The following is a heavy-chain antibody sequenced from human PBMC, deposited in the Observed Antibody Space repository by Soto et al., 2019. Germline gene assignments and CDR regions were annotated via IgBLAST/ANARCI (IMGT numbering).Heavy chain of an antibody. J-gene: IGHJ6*02. Sequence: PGGSLRLSCAASGFTFSSYAMTWVRQAPGKGLEWVSIISGSGGSTYYADSVKGRFTISRDDSKNTLFLQMNSLRAEDTAVYYCSFTPCGSYPPPGGAYGMDVWGQGTTVTVSS. D-gene: IGHD1-26*01. CDR2: ISGSGGST. CDR3: SFTPCGSYPPPGGAYGMDV. V-gene: IGHV3-23*01. CDR1: GFTFSSYA.